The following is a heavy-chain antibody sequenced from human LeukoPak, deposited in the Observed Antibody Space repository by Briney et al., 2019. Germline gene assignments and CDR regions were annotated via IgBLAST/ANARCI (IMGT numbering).Heavy chain of an antibody. CDR1: GFTFGSSA. J-gene: IGHJ5*02. D-gene: IGHD5-12*01. V-gene: IGHV3-23*01. CDR2: ISGSGGNS. Sequence: GVLRLSCAASGFTFGSSAMSWVRQAPGKGLEWVSTISGSGGNSYYADSVKGRFTISRDNAQNSLYLQMNSLRAEDSGVYYCGTWGIVAALDRWGQGTLVTVSS. CDR3: GTWGIVAALDR.